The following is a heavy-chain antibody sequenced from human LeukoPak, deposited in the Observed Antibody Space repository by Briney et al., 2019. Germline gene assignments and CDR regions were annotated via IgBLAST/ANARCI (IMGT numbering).Heavy chain of an antibody. V-gene: IGHV3-74*01. CDR1: GFTFSRDW. CDR3: AREPSTIAARLFDY. D-gene: IGHD6-6*01. J-gene: IGHJ4*02. Sequence: GGSLRLSCAASGFTFSRDWMHWVRQAPGKGLVWVSRINTDGSSTSYADSVKGRFTISRDNAKNTLYPQLNSLRAEDTAVYYCAREPSTIAARLFDYWGQGTLVTVSS. CDR2: INTDGSST.